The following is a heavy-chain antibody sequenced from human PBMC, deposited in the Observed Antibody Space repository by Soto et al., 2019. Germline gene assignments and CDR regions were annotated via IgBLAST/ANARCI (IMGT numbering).Heavy chain of an antibody. Sequence: SVKVSCKASGGTFSSYAISWVRQAPGQGLEWMGGIIPIFGTANYAQKFQGRVTMTEDTSTDTAYMELSSLRSEDTAVYYCATDTLRFGIFDYWGQGTLVTVS. J-gene: IGHJ4*02. CDR2: IIPIFGTA. D-gene: IGHD3-10*01. CDR1: GGTFSSYA. V-gene: IGHV1-69*06. CDR3: ATDTLRFGIFDY.